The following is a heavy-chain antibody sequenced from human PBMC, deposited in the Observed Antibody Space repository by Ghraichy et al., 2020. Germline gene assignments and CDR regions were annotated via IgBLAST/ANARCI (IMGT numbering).Heavy chain of an antibody. J-gene: IGHJ6*02. CDR3: ARDLQGLICGGDCFCNYGMDV. V-gene: IGHV3-21*01. CDR2: ISSSGSYI. D-gene: IGHD2-21*02. Sequence: GGSLRLSCAASGFNFRNFTMNWVRQAPGKGLEWVSSISSSGSYIYYTDSMKGRFTISRDNAKNSLYLQMNSLRAEDTAVYFCARDLQGLICGGDCFCNYGMDVRGQGTTVTVSS. CDR1: GFNFRNFT.